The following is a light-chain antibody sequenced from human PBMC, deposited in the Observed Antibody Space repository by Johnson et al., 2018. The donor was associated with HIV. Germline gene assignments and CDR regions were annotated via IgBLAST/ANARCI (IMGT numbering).Light chain of an antibody. J-gene: IGLJ1*01. Sequence: QAVLTQPPSVSAAPGQKVTISCSGSSSNIGNNYVSWYRQLTGTAPKLLIYDNNKRPSGIPDRFSGSKSGTSATLGITGLQTGDEADYYCGTWDSSLRVGVFGTGIKVTVL. CDR2: DNN. CDR3: GTWDSSLRVGV. V-gene: IGLV1-51*01. CDR1: SSNIGNNY.